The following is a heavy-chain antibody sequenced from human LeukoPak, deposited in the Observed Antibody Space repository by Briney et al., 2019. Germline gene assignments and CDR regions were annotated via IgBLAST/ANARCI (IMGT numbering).Heavy chain of an antibody. CDR1: GYTFTGYY. V-gene: IGHV1-2*02. J-gene: IGHJ6*02. CDR3: ARDRTNYYDSSDHYGMDV. D-gene: IGHD3-22*01. CDR2: INPKSGGA. Sequence: ASVKVSCKPSGYTFTGYYMHWVRQAPGQGLEWMGWINPKSGGANYAQKFKGRVTMTRDTSITTAYLELSSLRSDDTAVYYCARDRTNYYDSSDHYGMDVWGQGTTVTVSS.